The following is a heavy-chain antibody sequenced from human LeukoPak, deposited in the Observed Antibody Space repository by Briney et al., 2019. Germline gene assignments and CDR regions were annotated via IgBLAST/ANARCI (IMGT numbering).Heavy chain of an antibody. CDR2: TSASGGST. Sequence: GGSLRLSCAASGFTFNNYWMTWVRQAPGKGLEWVSGTSASGGSTYYADSVKGRFTISRDNSKNMLYLQMNSLRAEDTAVYYCAKGGGYGDDGFDPWGQGTLVTVSS. CDR3: AKGGGYGDDGFDP. D-gene: IGHD4-17*01. V-gene: IGHV3-23*01. CDR1: GFTFNNYW. J-gene: IGHJ5*02.